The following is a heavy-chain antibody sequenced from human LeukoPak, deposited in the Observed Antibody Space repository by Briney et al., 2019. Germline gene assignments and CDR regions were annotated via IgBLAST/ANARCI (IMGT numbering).Heavy chain of an antibody. Sequence: GSLRLSCAASGFTFSDYYMSWIRQAPGKGLELVSYISSSGSTIYYADSVKGRFTISRDNAKNSLYLQMNSLRAEDTSVYYCARDRGYCSSTSCYSDYWGQGTLVTVSS. D-gene: IGHD2-2*02. J-gene: IGHJ4*02. CDR2: ISSSGSTI. V-gene: IGHV3-11*04. CDR1: GFTFSDYY. CDR3: ARDRGYCSSTSCYSDY.